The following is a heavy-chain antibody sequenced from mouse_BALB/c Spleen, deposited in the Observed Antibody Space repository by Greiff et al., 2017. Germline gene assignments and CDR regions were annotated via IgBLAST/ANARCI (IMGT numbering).Heavy chain of an antibody. CDR3: AREGEYDRWFAY. Sequence: VQLKESGGGLVKPGGSLKLSCAASGFAFSSYDMSWVRQTPEKRLEWVAYISSGGGSTYYPDTVKGRFTISRDNAKNTLYLQMSSLKSEDTAMYYCAREGEYDRWFAYWGQGTLVTVSA. J-gene: IGHJ3*01. D-gene: IGHD2-14*01. V-gene: IGHV5-12-1*01. CDR2: ISSGGGST. CDR1: GFAFSSYD.